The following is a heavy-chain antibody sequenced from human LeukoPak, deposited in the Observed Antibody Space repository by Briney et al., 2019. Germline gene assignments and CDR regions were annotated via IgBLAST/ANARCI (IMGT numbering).Heavy chain of an antibody. CDR3: ARAHSRDIVVVPAASRGIYYYGMDV. CDR1: GFTFSSYE. V-gene: IGHV3-48*03. CDR2: ISSSGSTI. J-gene: IGHJ6*04. D-gene: IGHD2-2*01. Sequence: PGGSLRLSCAASGFTFSSYEMNWVRQAPGKGLEWVSYISSSGSTIYYADSVKGRFTISRDNAKNSLYLQMNSLRAEDTAVYYCARAHSRDIVVVPAASRGIYYYGMDVRGKGTTVTVSS.